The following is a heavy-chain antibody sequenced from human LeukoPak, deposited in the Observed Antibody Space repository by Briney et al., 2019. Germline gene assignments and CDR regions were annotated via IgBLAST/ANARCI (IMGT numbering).Heavy chain of an antibody. CDR3: ARVTGATTGFTDY. D-gene: IGHD1-26*01. Sequence: PSETLSLTCTATGGFISSSSYYWGWIRQPPGKGLEWIGSIYYSGSTYYNPSLESRVTISVDRSKNQFSLKLSSVTAADTAVYYCARVTGATTGFTDYWGQGTLVTVSS. CDR1: GGFISSSSYY. CDR2: IYYSGST. V-gene: IGHV4-39*01. J-gene: IGHJ4*02.